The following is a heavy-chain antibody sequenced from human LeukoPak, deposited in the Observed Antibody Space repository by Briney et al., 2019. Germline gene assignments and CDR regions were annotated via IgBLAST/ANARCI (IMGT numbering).Heavy chain of an antibody. CDR3: AREEDYGDYGFDP. Sequence: GGSLRLSCAASGFTFSSYWMHWVRQAPGKGLVWVSRINSDGSSTSYADSVKGRFTISRDNAKNTLCLQMNSLRAEDTAVNYCAREEDYGDYGFDPWGQGTLVTVSS. CDR1: GFTFSSYW. V-gene: IGHV3-74*01. D-gene: IGHD4-17*01. CDR2: INSDGSST. J-gene: IGHJ5*02.